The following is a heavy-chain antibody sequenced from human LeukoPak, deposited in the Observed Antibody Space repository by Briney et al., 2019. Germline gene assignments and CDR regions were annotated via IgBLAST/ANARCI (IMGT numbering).Heavy chain of an antibody. D-gene: IGHD3-22*01. Sequence: SETLSLTCAVYGGSFSGYYWSWIRQPPGKGLEWIGEINHSGSTNYNPSLKSRVTISVDTSKNQFSLKLSSVTAADTAVYYCARDLGQYYDTSDNWFDPWGQGTLVTVSS. CDR1: GGSFSGYY. V-gene: IGHV4-34*01. CDR2: INHSGST. CDR3: ARDLGQYYDTSDNWFDP. J-gene: IGHJ5*02.